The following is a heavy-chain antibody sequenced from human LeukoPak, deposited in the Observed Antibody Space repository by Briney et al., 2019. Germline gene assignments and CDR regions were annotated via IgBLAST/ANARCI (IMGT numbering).Heavy chain of an antibody. CDR2: IIPIFGTA. CDR1: RGTFSSYA. Sequence: SVKVSCKASRGTFSSYAISWVQQAPGQGLEWMGGIIPIFGTANYAQKFQGRVTITKDESTSTAYMELSHLRSEDTAVYYCVRGSGGKALHWFDPWGQGTLVTVSS. D-gene: IGHD4-23*01. J-gene: IGHJ5*02. CDR3: VRGSGGKALHWFDP. V-gene: IGHV1-69*05.